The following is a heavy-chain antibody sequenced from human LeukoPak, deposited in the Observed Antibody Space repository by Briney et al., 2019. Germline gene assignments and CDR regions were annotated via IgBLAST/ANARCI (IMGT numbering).Heavy chain of an antibody. CDR1: GASITSCY. Sequence: KPSETLSLTCAVSGASITSCYWSWVRQSAGKGLEWIARLYTTGTTNYNPSLKRRVIMSGDSSKNQLFLTLTSVTAADTAVYYCVRGGANWAEPNYAFDTWGQGTLVTVSS. J-gene: IGHJ3*02. CDR2: LYTTGTT. D-gene: IGHD1-26*01. V-gene: IGHV4-4*07. CDR3: VRGGANWAEPNYAFDT.